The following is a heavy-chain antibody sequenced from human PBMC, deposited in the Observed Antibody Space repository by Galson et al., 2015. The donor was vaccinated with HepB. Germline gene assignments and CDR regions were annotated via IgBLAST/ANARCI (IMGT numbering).Heavy chain of an antibody. CDR2: IRSKAYGGTT. J-gene: IGHJ3*02. CDR1: GFTFGDYA. Sequence: SLRLSCAASGFTFGDYAMGWFRQAPGKGLEWVGFIRSKAYGGTTEYAASVKGRFTISRDDSKSIAYLQMNSLKTEDTAVYYCTRAWGGYGPDAFDIWGQGTMVTVSS. V-gene: IGHV3-49*03. D-gene: IGHD5-18*01. CDR3: TRAWGGYGPDAFDI.